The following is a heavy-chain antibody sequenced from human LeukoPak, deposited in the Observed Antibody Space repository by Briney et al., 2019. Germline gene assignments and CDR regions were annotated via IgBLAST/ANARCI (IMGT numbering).Heavy chain of an antibody. V-gene: IGHV1-2*02. Sequence: ASVTVSCKASEYTFAGSYIHWVRQAPGQGLEWMGWINPKSGATNYAQQFQGRVTMTRDTSTSTAYTDLSRLRSDDTAVYYCARVQYNSDLQDPYYYFGMDVWGQGTLVTVSS. CDR1: EYTFAGSY. CDR3: ARVQYNSDLQDPYYYFGMDV. J-gene: IGHJ6*02. CDR2: INPKSGAT. D-gene: IGHD1-20*01.